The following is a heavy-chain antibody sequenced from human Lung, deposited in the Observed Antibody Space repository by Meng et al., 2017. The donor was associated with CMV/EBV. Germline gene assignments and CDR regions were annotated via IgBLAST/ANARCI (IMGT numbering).Heavy chain of an antibody. J-gene: IGHJ4*02. CDR1: GFLFSDAW. D-gene: IGHD3-16*02. Sequence: CAASGFLFSDAWMTWLRQAPGKGLEWVGRIKSNSDAGTTDYAAPVKGRFTISRDDSENTMYLQMNSLKSEDTAVYYCTTDRSLYFFDYWGQGTLVTVSS. V-gene: IGHV3-15*01. CDR2: IKSNSDAGTT. CDR3: TTDRSLYFFDY.